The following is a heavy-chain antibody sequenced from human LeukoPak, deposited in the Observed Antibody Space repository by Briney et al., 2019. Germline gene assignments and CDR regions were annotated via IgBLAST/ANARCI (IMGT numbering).Heavy chain of an antibody. D-gene: IGHD3-3*01. CDR1: GGSISSGGYY. Sequence: PSQTLSLTCTVSGGSISSGGYYWSWIRQHPGKGLEWIGYIYYSGSTYYNPSLKSRVTISVDTSKNQFSLKLSSVTAADTAVYYCARDGGITIFGVVIIPFDYWGQGTLVTVSS. CDR3: ARDGGITIFGVVIIPFDY. J-gene: IGHJ4*02. CDR2: IYYSGST. V-gene: IGHV4-31*03.